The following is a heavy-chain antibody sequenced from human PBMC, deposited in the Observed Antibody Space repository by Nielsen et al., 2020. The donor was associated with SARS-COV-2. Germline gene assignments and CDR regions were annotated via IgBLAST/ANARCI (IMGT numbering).Heavy chain of an antibody. Sequence: SETLPLTCAVYGGSFSGYYWSWIRQPPGKGLEWIGEINHSGSTNYNPSLKSRVTISVDTSKNQFSLKLSSVTAADTAVYYCARPRRGGFGYWGQGTLVTVSS. V-gene: IGHV4-34*01. D-gene: IGHD3-16*01. CDR1: GGSFSGYY. J-gene: IGHJ4*02. CDR3: ARPRRGGFGY. CDR2: INHSGST.